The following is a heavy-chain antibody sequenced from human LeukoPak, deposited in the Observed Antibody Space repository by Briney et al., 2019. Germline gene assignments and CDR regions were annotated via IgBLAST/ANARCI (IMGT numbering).Heavy chain of an antibody. J-gene: IGHJ4*02. CDR1: GFTLSTYE. CDR3: ARRDSSSWTTFDY. Sequence: GGSLRLSCAASGFTLSTYEMNWVRQAPGKGLEWVSYISSSGSTIYYADTVKGRFTISRDNAKNSLYLQMNSLRAEDTAVYYCARRDSSSWTTFDYWGQGTLVTVSS. CDR2: ISSSGSTI. D-gene: IGHD6-13*01. V-gene: IGHV3-48*03.